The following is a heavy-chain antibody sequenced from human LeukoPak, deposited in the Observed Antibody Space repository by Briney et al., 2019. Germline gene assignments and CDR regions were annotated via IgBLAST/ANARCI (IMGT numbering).Heavy chain of an antibody. CDR1: GFTFSSYG. CDR3: AKETSSSPAFDI. D-gene: IGHD6-6*01. V-gene: IGHV3-23*01. J-gene: IGHJ3*02. Sequence: GGSLRLSCAASGFTFSSYGMSWVRQAPGKGLEWVSAIRGSGGSTYYADSVKGRFTISRDNSKNTLYLQMSSLRAGDTAVYYCAKETSSSPAFDIWGQGTMVTVSP. CDR2: IRGSGGST.